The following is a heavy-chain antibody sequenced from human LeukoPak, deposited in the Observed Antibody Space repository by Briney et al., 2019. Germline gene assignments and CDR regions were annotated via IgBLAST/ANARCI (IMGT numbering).Heavy chain of an antibody. V-gene: IGHV1-24*01. CDR2: FDPEDGET. J-gene: IGHJ6*02. D-gene: IGHD3-10*01. Sequence: ASVKVSCKVSGYTLTELSMHWVRQAPGKGLEWMGGFDPEDGETLYAQKFQGRVTMTEDTSTDTAYMELSSLRSEDTAVYYCATDERGAGLGFRYGSGSYNGMDVWGQGTTVTVSS. CDR1: GYTLTELS. CDR3: ATDERGAGLGFRYGSGSYNGMDV.